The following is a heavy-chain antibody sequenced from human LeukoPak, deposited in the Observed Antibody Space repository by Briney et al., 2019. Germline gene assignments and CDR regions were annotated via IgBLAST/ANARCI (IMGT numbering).Heavy chain of an antibody. Sequence: ASVKVSCKASGYTFTSYGISWVRQAPGQGLEWMGWISAYNGNTNYAQKLQGRVTMTTDTSTSTAYMELRSLRSEDTAVYYCATHFDSSGPDAFDIWGQGTMVTVSS. CDR1: GYTFTSYG. CDR3: ATHFDSSGPDAFDI. D-gene: IGHD3-22*01. CDR2: ISAYNGNT. V-gene: IGHV1-18*01. J-gene: IGHJ3*02.